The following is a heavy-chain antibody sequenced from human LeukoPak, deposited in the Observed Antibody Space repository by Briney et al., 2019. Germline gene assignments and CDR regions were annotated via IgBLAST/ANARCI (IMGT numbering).Heavy chain of an antibody. J-gene: IGHJ4*02. D-gene: IGHD2-15*01. CDR1: GFTFNTYS. Sequence: GGSLRLSCAASGFTFNTYSMNWVRQAPGKGLQWVSSISPGSSYIYYEDSVKGRFTISRDDAKNSLYLQMDSLTAGDTAVYYCVRDDSAWLYWGQGALVTVS. CDR2: ISPGSSYI. CDR3: VRDDSAWLY. V-gene: IGHV3-21*01.